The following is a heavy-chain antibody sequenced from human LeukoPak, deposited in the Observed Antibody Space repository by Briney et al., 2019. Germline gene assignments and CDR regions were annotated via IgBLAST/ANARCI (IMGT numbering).Heavy chain of an antibody. D-gene: IGHD6-13*01. CDR3: ARDRAAAGTGSKPNWFDP. V-gene: IGHV6-1*01. CDR1: GDSVSSNSAA. CDR2: TYYRSKWYN. Sequence: SQTLSLTCAISGDSVSSNSAAWNWIRQSPSRGLEWLRRTYYRSKWYNDYAVSVKSRITINPDTSKNQFSLQLNSVTPEDTAVYYCARDRAAAGTGSKPNWFDPWGQGTLVTVSS. J-gene: IGHJ5*02.